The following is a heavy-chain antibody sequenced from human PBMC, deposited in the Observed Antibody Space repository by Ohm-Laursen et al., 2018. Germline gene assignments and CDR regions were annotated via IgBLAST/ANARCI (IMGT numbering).Heavy chain of an antibody. D-gene: IGHD5-12*01. CDR3: ARLRGGYDFDY. CDR1: GFTFSGYW. J-gene: IGHJ4*02. Sequence: SLRLSCAAPGFTFSGYWMSWVRQAPGKGLEWVANIKQDGSEQDYVDPVKGRFTISRDKAKNSLYLHMDSLRGEDTAVYYCARLRGGYDFDYWGQGTLVTVSS. V-gene: IGHV3-7*01. CDR2: IKQDGSEQ.